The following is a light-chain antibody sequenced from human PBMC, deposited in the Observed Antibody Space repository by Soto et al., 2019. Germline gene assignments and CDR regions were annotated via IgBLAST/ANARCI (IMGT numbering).Light chain of an antibody. CDR3: QQRINSLT. CDR2: GAS. CDR1: QSVSSSY. V-gene: IGKV3D-20*02. Sequence: EIVLTQSPGTLSLSPGERATLSCRASQSVSSSYLAWYQQKPGQAPRLLIYGASSRATGIPDRFSGSGSGTDFTLTISGLEPEDFAGYYCQQRINSLTFGGGTKVESK. J-gene: IGKJ4*01.